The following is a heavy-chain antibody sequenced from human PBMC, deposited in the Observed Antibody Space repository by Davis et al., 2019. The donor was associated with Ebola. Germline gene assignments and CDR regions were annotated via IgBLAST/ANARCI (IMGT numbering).Heavy chain of an antibody. CDR2: ISGSADDT. Sequence: GEPLKISCAASGFTFSGYAMTWVRQAPGKGLEWLSAISGSADDTYYADSVKGRFTISRDNSKNTLYLHMNSLRVEDTAVYYCAKRWELHYFDYWGQGALVAVSS. CDR3: AKRWELHYFDY. V-gene: IGHV3-23*01. CDR1: GFTFSGYA. D-gene: IGHD1-7*01. J-gene: IGHJ4*02.